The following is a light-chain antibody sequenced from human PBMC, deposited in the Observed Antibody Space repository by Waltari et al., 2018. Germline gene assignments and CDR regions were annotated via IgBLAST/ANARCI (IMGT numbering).Light chain of an antibody. V-gene: IGLV1-40*01. Sequence: QSVLTQPPSVSGAPGQRVTISCTGSSSNIGAGYHVPWYQQPPGTAPKLPIYGNSNRPSGVPDRFSGSKSGTSASLAITGLQAEDEADYYCQSYDSSLSGWVFGGGTKLTVL. CDR2: GNS. CDR3: QSYDSSLSGWV. J-gene: IGLJ3*02. CDR1: SSNIGAGYH.